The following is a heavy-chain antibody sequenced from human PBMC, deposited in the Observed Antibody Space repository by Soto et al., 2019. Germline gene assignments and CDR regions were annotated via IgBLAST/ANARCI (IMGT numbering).Heavy chain of an antibody. Sequence: ASGKVSCKASGFNFSSYGINWVRQAPGQGLEWMGWISGYDGKTGYAHSVQDRVTMTTDATTGTAYMALRGLRSDATAIYYCGRDLMYTSSHDRWFDPWGQGTLVTVSS. CDR2: ISGYDGKT. CDR1: GFNFSSYG. J-gene: IGHJ5*02. CDR3: GRDLMYTSSHDRWFDP. V-gene: IGHV1-18*04. D-gene: IGHD6-6*01.